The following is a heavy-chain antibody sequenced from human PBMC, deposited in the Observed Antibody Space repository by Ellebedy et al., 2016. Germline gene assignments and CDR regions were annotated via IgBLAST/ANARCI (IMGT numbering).Heavy chain of an antibody. V-gene: IGHV4-59*08. D-gene: IGHD2-15*01. CDR2: IYYSGST. Sequence: SETLSLTCTVSGGSISSYYWSWIRQPPGKGLEWIGYIYYSGSTYYNPSLKSRVTISVDTSKNQFSLKLSSVTAADTAVYYCARVFCSGGSCYSPYFQHWGQGTLVTVSS. J-gene: IGHJ1*01. CDR1: GGSISSYY. CDR3: ARVFCSGGSCYSPYFQH.